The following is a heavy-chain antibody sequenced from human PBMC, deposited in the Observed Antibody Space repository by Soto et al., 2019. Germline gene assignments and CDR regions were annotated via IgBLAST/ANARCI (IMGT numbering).Heavy chain of an antibody. CDR3: AREGGESSDGLYYFDS. CDR1: GGSTSSDNY. D-gene: IGHD3-16*01. J-gene: IGHJ4*02. V-gene: IGHV4-30-4*01. CDR2: IYYSGNT. Sequence: KPSETLSLTCTVSGGSTSSDNYWSWIRQPPGKGLEWTGHIYYSGNTDYNPSLKSRLAISIDTSKNQFSLKLSSVTAADTAVYFCAREGGESSDGLYYFDSWGQGSLVTVSS.